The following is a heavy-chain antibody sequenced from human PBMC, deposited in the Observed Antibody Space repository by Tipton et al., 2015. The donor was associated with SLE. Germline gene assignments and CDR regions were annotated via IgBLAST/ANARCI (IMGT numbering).Heavy chain of an antibody. CDR1: GGSISRGIGW. V-gene: IGHV4-39*07. J-gene: IGHJ4*02. CDR2: VYYTGRT. D-gene: IGHD2-8*01. Sequence: GLVKPSETLSLTCSVSGGSISRGIGWWGWIRQSPGRGLEWIATVYYTGRTFYNLSLKTRVTISRDTSKHQFSLKLSSVAAADPAVYYCAAIARYCSTSRCPEYWGQGTLVTVSS. CDR3: AAIARYCSTSRCPEY.